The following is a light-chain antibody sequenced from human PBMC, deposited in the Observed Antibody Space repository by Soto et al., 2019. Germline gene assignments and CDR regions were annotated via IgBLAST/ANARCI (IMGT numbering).Light chain of an antibody. Sequence: EVVLTQSPGTLSLSPLERSTLSFMASQSVSSYLAWYQQKPGQAPRLLIYDASNRATGIPARFSGSGSGTDFTLTISNLEPEDFAVYYCQQRSDWPWTFGQGTKVDIK. V-gene: IGKV3-11*01. J-gene: IGKJ1*01. CDR3: QQRSDWPWT. CDR1: QSVSSY. CDR2: DAS.